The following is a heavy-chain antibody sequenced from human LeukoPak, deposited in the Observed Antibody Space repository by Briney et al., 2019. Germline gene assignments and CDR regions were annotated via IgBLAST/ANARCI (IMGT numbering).Heavy chain of an antibody. V-gene: IGHV3-21*01. CDR1: GFTFSSYS. D-gene: IGHD3-22*01. CDR3: ARGPEYYYDSSGYWGAFDY. J-gene: IGHJ4*03. Sequence: GGSLRLSCAASGFTFSSYSMNWVRQAPGRGLEWVSSISSSSSYIYYADSVKGRFTISRDNAKNSLYLQMNSLRAEDTAVYYCARGPEYYYDSSGYWGAFDYWGKGTTVTVSS. CDR2: ISSSSSYI.